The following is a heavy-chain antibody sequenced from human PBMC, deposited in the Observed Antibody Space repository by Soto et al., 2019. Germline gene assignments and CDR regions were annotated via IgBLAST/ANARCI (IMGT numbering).Heavy chain of an antibody. Sequence: PGGSLRLSCAASGFTCSSYGMHWVRQAPGKGLVWVSRINSDGSSTSYADSVKGRFTISRDNAKNTLYLQMNSLRAEDTAVYYCASGPRGYFDYWGQGTLVTVSS. J-gene: IGHJ4*02. D-gene: IGHD3-16*01. CDR2: INSDGSST. CDR1: GFTCSSYG. CDR3: ASGPRGYFDY. V-gene: IGHV3-74*01.